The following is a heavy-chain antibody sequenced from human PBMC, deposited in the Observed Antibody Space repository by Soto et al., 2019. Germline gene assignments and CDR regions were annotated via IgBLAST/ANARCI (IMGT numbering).Heavy chain of an antibody. D-gene: IGHD1-1*01. J-gene: IGHJ4*02. Sequence: PSETLSLTCTLSGGSITNYYWSWIRQPPGKGLEWIGYVYYIGNTYYNPSLKSRVTMSVDTSKNQFSLKVTSVTAADTAIYSCAREDRTNGYNYDYWGQGTLVSVSS. CDR2: VYYIGNT. V-gene: IGHV4-59*08. CDR3: AREDRTNGYNYDY. CDR1: GGSITNYY.